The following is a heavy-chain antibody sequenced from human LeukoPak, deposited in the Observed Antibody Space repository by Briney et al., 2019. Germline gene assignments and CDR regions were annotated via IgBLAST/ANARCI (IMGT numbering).Heavy chain of an antibody. CDR2: INPNSGGT. J-gene: IGHJ4*02. V-gene: IGHV1-2*06. D-gene: IGHD5-24*01. CDR1: GYTFTGYY. CDR3: AREMATGPIDY. Sequence: ASVKVSCKASGYTFTGYYMHWVRQAPGQGLGWMGRINPNSGGTNYAQKFQGRVTMTRDTSISTAYMELSRLRSDDTAVYYCAREMATGPIDYWGQGTLVTVSS.